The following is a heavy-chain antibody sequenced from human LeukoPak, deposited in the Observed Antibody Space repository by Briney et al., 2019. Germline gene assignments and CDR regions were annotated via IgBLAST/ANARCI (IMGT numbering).Heavy chain of an antibody. V-gene: IGHV4-59*01. CDR1: GGSISSYY. CDR3: ARKVGWFDP. D-gene: IGHD2-2*01. J-gene: IGHJ5*02. CDR2: IYYSGST. Sequence: PSETLSLTCTVSGGSISSYYWSWIRQPPGKGLEWIGYIYYSGSTSYNPSLKSRVTISVDTSKNQFSLKLSSVTAADTAVYYCARKVGWFDPWGQGTLVTVSS.